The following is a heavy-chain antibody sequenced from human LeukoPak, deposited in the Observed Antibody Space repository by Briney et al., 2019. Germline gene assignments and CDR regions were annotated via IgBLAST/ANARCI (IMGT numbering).Heavy chain of an antibody. V-gene: IGHV3-48*01. CDR2: ISSSTTTI. CDR3: ARDTAAAGLDAFDI. CDR1: GFTFSSYS. J-gene: IGHJ3*02. Sequence: PGGSLRLSCAASGFTFSSYSMNWVRQAPGKGLEWVSYISSSTTTIYYADSVKGRFTISRDNAKNSLYLQMNSLRAEDTAVYYCARDTAAAGLDAFDIWGQGTMVTVSS. D-gene: IGHD6-13*01.